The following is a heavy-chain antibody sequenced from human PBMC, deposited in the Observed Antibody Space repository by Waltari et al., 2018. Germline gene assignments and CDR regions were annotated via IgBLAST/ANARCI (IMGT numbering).Heavy chain of an antibody. CDR2: ISSSGPTI. CDR3: ARVWGVTTSDF. D-gene: IGHD4-17*01. J-gene: IGHJ4*02. Sequence: EVQLVESGGGLVQPGGSLRFSCAASGFSLSDYGMNWVRQAPGKGLEWVSFISSSGPTIHYADSVKGRFTVSRDNTENSLSLQMNGLRAEDTAIYYCARVWGVTTSDFWGQGTLVTVSS. V-gene: IGHV3-48*03. CDR1: GFSLSDYG.